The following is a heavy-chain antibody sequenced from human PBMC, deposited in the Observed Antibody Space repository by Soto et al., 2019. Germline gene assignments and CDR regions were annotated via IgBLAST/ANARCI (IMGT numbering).Heavy chain of an antibody. D-gene: IGHD2-15*01. V-gene: IGHV1-69*01. CDR2: IIPIFGTA. Sequence: QVQLVQSGAEVKKPGSSVKVSCKASGGTFSSYAISWARQAPGQGLEWMGGIIPIFGTANYAQKFQGRVTITADESTSTAYMELSSLRSEDTAVYYCAREPCSGGSCYSGRFDYWGQGTLVTVSS. CDR1: GGTFSSYA. CDR3: AREPCSGGSCYSGRFDY. J-gene: IGHJ4*02.